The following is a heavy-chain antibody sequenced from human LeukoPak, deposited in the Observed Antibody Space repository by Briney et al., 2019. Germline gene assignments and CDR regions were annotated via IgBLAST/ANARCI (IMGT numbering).Heavy chain of an antibody. V-gene: IGHV1-2*02. Sequence: APLKVSCKGSAYTFSNYYIHWVRQAPGQGLEWMGWIDPNTGGTNFGQKFQGRVTMTRDTSMSTAYLDLTSLTSDDTAVYYCAADSSGWSEDSLDIWGQGTRVTVSS. CDR1: AYTFSNYY. CDR2: IDPNTGGT. CDR3: AADSSGWSEDSLDI. J-gene: IGHJ3*02. D-gene: IGHD6-19*01.